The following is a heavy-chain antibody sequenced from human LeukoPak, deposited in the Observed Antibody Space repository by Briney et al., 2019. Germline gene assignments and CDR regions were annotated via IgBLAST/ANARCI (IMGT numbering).Heavy chain of an antibody. J-gene: IGHJ3*02. CDR1: GFTFSSYS. Sequence: KAGGSLRLSCAASGFTFSSYSMNWVRQAPGKGLEWVSSISSSSSYIYYADSVKGRFTISRDNAKNSLYLQMNSLRAEDTAVYYCASYYYDSSGWSAIAAFDIWGQGTMVTVSS. CDR2: ISSSSSYI. D-gene: IGHD3-22*01. CDR3: ASYYYDSSGWSAIAAFDI. V-gene: IGHV3-21*01.